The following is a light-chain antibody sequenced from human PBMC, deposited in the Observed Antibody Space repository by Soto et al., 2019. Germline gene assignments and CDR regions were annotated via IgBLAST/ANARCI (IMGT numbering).Light chain of an antibody. CDR2: GAS. J-gene: IGKJ2*01. V-gene: IGKV3-20*01. CDR1: QSVNNND. Sequence: EIVLTQSPGTLSLSPGERATLSCRASQSVNNNDLAWYQQKPGQAPRLLIYGASTRATGIPDRFSGSGSVTEVTLTISRVEPEDFAVYFCQQYASSPFTFGQGTKLEIK. CDR3: QQYASSPFT.